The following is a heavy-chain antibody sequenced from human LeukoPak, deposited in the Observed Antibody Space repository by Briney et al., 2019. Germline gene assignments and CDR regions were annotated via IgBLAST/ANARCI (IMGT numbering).Heavy chain of an antibody. D-gene: IGHD3-22*01. V-gene: IGHV3-23*01. Sequence: GGSLRLSCAVSGFTFSTFAMNWVRQAPGKGLEWVSSLSDSAVSSYYAGSVKGRFTISRDNSKNTLYLQMNSLRAEDTATYYCAKAPDSSGFPSYFDSWGQGTLVAVSS. J-gene: IGHJ4*02. CDR1: GFTFSTFA. CDR2: LSDSAVSS. CDR3: AKAPDSSGFPSYFDS.